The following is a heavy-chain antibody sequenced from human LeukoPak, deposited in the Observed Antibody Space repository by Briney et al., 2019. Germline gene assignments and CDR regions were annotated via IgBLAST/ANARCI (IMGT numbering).Heavy chain of an antibody. V-gene: IGHV1-2*02. D-gene: IGHD3-10*01. J-gene: IGHJ6*03. CDR2: MNPHSGGT. Sequence: ASVKVSCKASGYTFTGYYINWVRQAPGQGLEWMGWMNPHSGGTNYAQKFQGRVTMTRDTSISTAYMELSRLRSDDTAVYYCASAIISDYYGSGRMGSHYYMDVWGKGTTVTVSS. CDR1: GYTFTGYY. CDR3: ASAIISDYYGSGRMGSHYYMDV.